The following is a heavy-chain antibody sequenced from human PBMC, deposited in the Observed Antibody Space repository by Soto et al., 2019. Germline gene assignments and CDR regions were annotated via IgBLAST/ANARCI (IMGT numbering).Heavy chain of an antibody. CDR1: GFTFSSSG. D-gene: IGHD3-10*01. J-gene: IGHJ6*04. Sequence: QVQLVESGGGVVHPGRSLRLSCAASGFTFSSSGMHWVRQAPGKGLDWVAVISHDGRSKYYADSVKGRFTISRDSSKNTQYLQMSSVRAEDTAEYFCAKDIRVRRRSINHYYYSGMDVWGKGTTVTVSS. CDR2: ISHDGRSK. V-gene: IGHV3-30*18. CDR3: AKDIRVRRRSINHYYYSGMDV.